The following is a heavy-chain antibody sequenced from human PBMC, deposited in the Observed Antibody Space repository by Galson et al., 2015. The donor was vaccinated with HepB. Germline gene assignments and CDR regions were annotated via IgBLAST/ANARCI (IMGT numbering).Heavy chain of an antibody. CDR1: GFTFSSYW. Sequence: SLRLSCAASGFTFSSYWMHWVRQAPGKGLVWVSRINSDGSSTSYADSVKGRFTISRDNAKNTLYLQMNSLRAEDTAVYYCARVKLEWGSPNGVYYYYYMDVWGKGTTVTVSS. V-gene: IGHV3-74*01. CDR2: INSDGSST. CDR3: ARVKLEWGSPNGVYYYYYMDV. J-gene: IGHJ6*03. D-gene: IGHD7-27*01.